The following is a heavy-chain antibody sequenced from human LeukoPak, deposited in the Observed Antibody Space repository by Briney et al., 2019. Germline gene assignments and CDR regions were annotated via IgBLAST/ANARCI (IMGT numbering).Heavy chain of an antibody. CDR1: GFTFSSYG. V-gene: IGHV3-30*02. CDR2: IRYDGSNK. Sequence: PGGSLRLSCAASGFTFSSYGMHWVRQAPGKGLEWVAFIRYDGSNKYYAGSVKGRFTISRDNSKNSLYLQMNSLRAEDTAVYYCAKTYDSSGYYSDYWGQGTLVTVSS. D-gene: IGHD3-22*01. CDR3: AKTYDSSGYYSDY. J-gene: IGHJ4*02.